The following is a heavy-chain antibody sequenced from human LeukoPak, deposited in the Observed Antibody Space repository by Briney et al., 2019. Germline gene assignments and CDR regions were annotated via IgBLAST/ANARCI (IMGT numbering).Heavy chain of an antibody. J-gene: IGHJ4*02. CDR3: ARGNWNDVVGYYFDY. D-gene: IGHD1-1*01. CDR1: GGSISSYY. CDR2: IHYTGST. Sequence: SETLSLTCTVSGGSISSYYWSWIRQSPGKGLECIGYIHYTGSTNYNPSLKSRVTISVDTSKNQFSLKLSSVTAADTAVYYCARGNWNDVVGYYFDYWGQGTLVTVSS. V-gene: IGHV4-59*01.